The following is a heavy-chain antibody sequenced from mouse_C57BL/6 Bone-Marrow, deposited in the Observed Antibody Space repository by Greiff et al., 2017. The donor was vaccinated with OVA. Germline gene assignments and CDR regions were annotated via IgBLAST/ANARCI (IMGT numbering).Heavy chain of an antibody. CDR1: GFNITDYS. CDR2: IDPEDGET. D-gene: IGHD2-13*01. V-gene: IGHV14-2*01. J-gene: IGHJ2*01. Sequence: DVKLVESGAELVKPGASVKLSCTASGFNITDYSMHWVKQRTEQGLEWIGRIDPEDGETKYAAKFQGKATITADTSSNTAYLQLSSLTSEDTAVYYCAGDWRDYSYFGGEGTTLTVSS. CDR3: AGDWRDYSYF.